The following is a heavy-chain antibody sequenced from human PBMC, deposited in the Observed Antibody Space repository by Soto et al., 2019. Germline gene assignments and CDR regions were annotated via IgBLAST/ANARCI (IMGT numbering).Heavy chain of an antibody. J-gene: IGHJ6*03. D-gene: IGHD1-7*01. CDR3: AKALELISAPQIYYYYYYMDV. CDR2: ISRSGGST. Sequence: GGSLRLSCAASGFTFSSYAMSWVRQAPGKGLEWVSAISRSGGSTYYADSVKGRFTISRDNSKNTLYLQMNSLRAEDTAVYYCAKALELISAPQIYYYYYYMDVWGKGTTVTVSS. CDR1: GFTFSSYA. V-gene: IGHV3-23*01.